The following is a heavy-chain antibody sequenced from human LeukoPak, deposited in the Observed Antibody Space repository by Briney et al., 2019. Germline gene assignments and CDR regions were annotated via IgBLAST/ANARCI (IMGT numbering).Heavy chain of an antibody. CDR3: ARDQEGFDY. J-gene: IGHJ4*02. CDR2: IYPRDGST. Sequence: ASVKVSCKASGYTFTSNYIHWVRQAPGQGLEWMGMIYPRDGSTSYAQKFQGRVTVTRDTSTSTVHLELSGLRSEDTAVYYCARDQEGFDYWGQGTLVTVSS. V-gene: IGHV1-46*01. CDR1: GYTFTSNY.